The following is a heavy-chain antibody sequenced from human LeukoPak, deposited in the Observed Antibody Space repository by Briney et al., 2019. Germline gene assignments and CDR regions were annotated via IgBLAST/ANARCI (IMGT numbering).Heavy chain of an antibody. CDR3: ARDQEGFDY. J-gene: IGHJ4*02. CDR2: IYPRDGST. Sequence: ASVKVSCKASGYTFTSNYIHWVRQAPGQGLEWMGMIYPRDGSTSYAQKFQGRVTVTRDTSTSTVHLELSGLRSEDTAVYYCARDQEGFDYWGQGTLVTVSS. V-gene: IGHV1-46*01. CDR1: GYTFTSNY.